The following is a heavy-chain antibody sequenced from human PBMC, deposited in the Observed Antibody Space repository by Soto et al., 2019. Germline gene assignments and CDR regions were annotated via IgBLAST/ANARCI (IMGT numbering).Heavy chain of an antibody. CDR2: IFYDGYT. Sequence: QLQLQESGPGLVKPSETLSLTCTVSGDSISVSPYFWGWIRQPPGKGLAWIESIFYDGYTVYHPSLKSRAFIYVDTSKNQFSLKLTSVPAADTAISFWARLQAAVPHYWGQGTLVIVSS. CDR1: GDSISVSPYF. J-gene: IGHJ4*02. D-gene: IGHD6-13*01. V-gene: IGHV4-39*01. CDR3: ARLQAAVPHY.